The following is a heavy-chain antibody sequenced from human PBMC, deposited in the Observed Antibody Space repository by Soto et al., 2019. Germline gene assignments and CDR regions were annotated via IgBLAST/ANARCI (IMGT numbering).Heavy chain of an antibody. D-gene: IGHD5-12*01. CDR2: IIPNFGTA. CDR3: AREWLTEYYYYYGMDV. Sequence: QVQLVHSGGAVKKPGSSVKVSCKASGGTFSSYAISWVRQAPGHGLEWMGGIIPNFGTANYAQKFQGRVTITADESTSTAYMDLSSLRSEDTAEYYCAREWLTEYYYYYGMDVWGQGTTVTVSS. CDR1: GGTFSSYA. J-gene: IGHJ6*02. V-gene: IGHV1-69*01.